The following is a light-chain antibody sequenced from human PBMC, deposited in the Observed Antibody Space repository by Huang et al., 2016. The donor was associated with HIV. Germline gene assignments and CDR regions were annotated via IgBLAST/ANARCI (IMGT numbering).Light chain of an antibody. CDR1: QGVNNW. CDR2: AGS. V-gene: IGKV1-12*01. J-gene: IGKJ5*01. CDR3: QQIKTYPRT. Sequence: DIYMIQSPSFMPVSVGDRVTITCRASQGVNNWLAWYQQKPGKAPQLLIYAGSSVSSVVPSRFSGSGSGTNFTLTINNLQLEDFATYYCQQIKTYPRTFGQGTRLEMK.